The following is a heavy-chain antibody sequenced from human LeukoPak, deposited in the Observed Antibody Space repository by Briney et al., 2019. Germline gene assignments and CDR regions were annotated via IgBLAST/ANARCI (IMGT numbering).Heavy chain of an antibody. V-gene: IGHV3-21*01. J-gene: IGHJ3*02. Sequence: PGGSLRLSCEASGFTFSSYSMNWVRQAPGKGLEWVSSISSSSSYIYYADSVKGRFTISRDNAKNSLYLQMNSLRAEDTAVYYCARAIAAAGAFDIWGQGTMVTVSS. CDR1: GFTFSSYS. CDR2: ISSSSSYI. D-gene: IGHD6-13*01. CDR3: ARAIAAAGAFDI.